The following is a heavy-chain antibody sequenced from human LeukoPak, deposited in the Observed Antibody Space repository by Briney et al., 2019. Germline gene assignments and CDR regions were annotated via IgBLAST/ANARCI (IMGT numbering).Heavy chain of an antibody. V-gene: IGHV1-18*01. CDR3: ARVSSSGWYGGVDY. CDR1: GYTSTSYG. Sequence: VASVKVSCKASGYTSTSYGISWVRQAPGQGLEWMGWISAYNGNTNYAQRLQGRVTMTTDTSTNTAYMELRSLRSDDTAVYYCARVSSSGWYGGVDYWGQGTLVTVSS. J-gene: IGHJ4*02. D-gene: IGHD6-19*01. CDR2: ISAYNGNT.